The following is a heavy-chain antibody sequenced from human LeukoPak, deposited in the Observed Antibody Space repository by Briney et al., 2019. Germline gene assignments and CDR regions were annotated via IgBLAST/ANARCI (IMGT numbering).Heavy chain of an antibody. D-gene: IGHD3-22*01. CDR2: IKSDGKT. V-gene: IGHV3-74*01. Sequence: GGCLRLSCEAYALTFSRYWMHLVRQAPGKGLVWVSRIKSDGKTNYADSVKGRFTISRDNAKNTVSLQMDSLRAEDTGVYYCARAPSEVGGYYPEYFRHWGQGTLVTVSS. J-gene: IGHJ1*01. CDR1: ALTFSRYW. CDR3: ARAPSEVGGYYPEYFRH.